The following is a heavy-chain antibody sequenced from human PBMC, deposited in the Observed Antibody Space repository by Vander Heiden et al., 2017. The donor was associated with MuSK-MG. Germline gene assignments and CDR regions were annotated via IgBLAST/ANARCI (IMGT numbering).Heavy chain of an antibody. CDR1: GFTFSSYW. Sequence: EVQLVESGGGLVQPGGSLRLSCAASGFTFSSYWLSWVRQAPGKGLEWVANINQDGSEKYYVDSVKGRFTISRDNAKNSLYLQMNSLRAEDTAVYYCARVGDYVWGSYRYYYFDYWGQGTLVTVSS. D-gene: IGHD3-16*02. J-gene: IGHJ4*02. CDR3: ARVGDYVWGSYRYYYFDY. V-gene: IGHV3-7*03. CDR2: INQDGSEK.